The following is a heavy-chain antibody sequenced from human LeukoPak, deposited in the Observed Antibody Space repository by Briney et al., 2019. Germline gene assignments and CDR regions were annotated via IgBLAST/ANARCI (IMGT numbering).Heavy chain of an antibody. V-gene: IGHV3-53*01. Sequence: GGSLRLSCAASGFTFSSYTMSWVRQAPGKGLEWVSFIYSDNTHYSDSVKGRFTISRDNSKNTLYLQMNSLRAEDTAVYYCARDSRYGDYAGSGWFDPWGQGTLVTVSS. J-gene: IGHJ5*02. CDR1: GFTFSSYT. D-gene: IGHD4-17*01. CDR3: ARDSRYGDYAGSGWFDP. CDR2: IYSDNT.